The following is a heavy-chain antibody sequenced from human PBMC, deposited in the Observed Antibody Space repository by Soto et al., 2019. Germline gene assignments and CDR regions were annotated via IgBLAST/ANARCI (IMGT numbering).Heavy chain of an antibody. V-gene: IGHV3-53*01. J-gene: IGHJ4*02. D-gene: IGHD3-16*01. CDR3: VKSLDYGGNLVFDT. CDR1: GFSVSNKD. Sequence: GGSLRLSCAVSGFSVSNKDMSWVRRGPGKGLEWVSLIYSTGNTYYADSVKGRFTISRDNSRNTLYLQMDNLRAEDTALYHCVKSLDYGGNLVFDTWGQETLVTVYS. CDR2: IYSTGNT.